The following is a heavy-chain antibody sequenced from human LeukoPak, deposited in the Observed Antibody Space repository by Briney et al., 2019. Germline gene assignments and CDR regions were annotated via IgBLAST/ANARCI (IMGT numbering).Heavy chain of an antibody. CDR3: AKDRGCSSTSCYAGQFDY. D-gene: IGHD2-2*01. Sequence: GGSLRLSCAASGFTFSSYAMSWVRQAPGKGLEWVSAISGSGGSTYYADSVKGRFTISRDNSKNTLYLQMNSLRAEDTAVYYCAKDRGCSSTSCYAGQFDYWGQGTLVTVSS. V-gene: IGHV3-23*01. J-gene: IGHJ4*02. CDR1: GFTFSSYA. CDR2: ISGSGGST.